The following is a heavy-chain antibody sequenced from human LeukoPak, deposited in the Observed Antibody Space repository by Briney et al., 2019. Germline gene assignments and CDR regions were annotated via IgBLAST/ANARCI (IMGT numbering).Heavy chain of an antibody. J-gene: IGHJ4*02. V-gene: IGHV1-2*02. CDR3: ARASASQYSSGWYDFDY. CDR1: GYTFTGYY. Sequence: ASVKVSCKASGYTFTGYYIHWVRQAPGQGLEWMGWINPNTGGTTNAQKFQGRVTMTRDTSISTAYMELSSLTSDDTAVYYCARASASQYSSGWYDFDYWGQGTLVTVSS. CDR2: INPNTGGT. D-gene: IGHD6-19*01.